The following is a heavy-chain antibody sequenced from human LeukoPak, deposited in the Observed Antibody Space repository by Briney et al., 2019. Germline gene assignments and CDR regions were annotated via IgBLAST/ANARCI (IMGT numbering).Heavy chain of an antibody. D-gene: IGHD6-13*01. CDR3: ARCDSSRWNGIDY. V-gene: IGHV3-53*01. CDR2: IHSGGNT. Sequence: GGSLRLSCAASGLTVRSNYMGWVRQAPGKGLEWVSVIHSGGNTYYADSVKGRFTISRDNSRNTMDLQMNSLRAEDTAVYYCARCDSSRWNGIDYWGQGTLVTISS. CDR1: GLTVRSNY. J-gene: IGHJ4*02.